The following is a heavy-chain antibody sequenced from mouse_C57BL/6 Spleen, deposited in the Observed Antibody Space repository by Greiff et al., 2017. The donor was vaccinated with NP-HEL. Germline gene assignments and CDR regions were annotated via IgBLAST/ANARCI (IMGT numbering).Heavy chain of an antibody. CDR2: IYPGSGNT. V-gene: IGHV1-76*01. Sequence: VQLQQSGAELVRPGASVKLSCKASGYTFTDYYINWVKQRPGQGLEWIARIYPGSGNTYYNEKFKGKATLTAEKSSSTAYMQLSSLTSEDSAVYFCARDPSAAYWGKGTLVTVSA. CDR3: ARDPSAAY. J-gene: IGHJ3*01. CDR1: GYTFTDYY.